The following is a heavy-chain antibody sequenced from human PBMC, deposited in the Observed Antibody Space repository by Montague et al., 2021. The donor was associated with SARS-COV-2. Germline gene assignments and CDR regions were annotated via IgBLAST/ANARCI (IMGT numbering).Heavy chain of an antibody. CDR3: ARGMGGSYLYYFDY. Sequence: SETLSLTCTVHRGSFCGYYWTWIRQPPGKGLEWIGYIYYSGSTNYNPSLKSRVTILVDMSKNQFSLKLSSVTAADTAVYYCARGMGGSYLYYFDYWGQGALVTVSP. CDR2: IYYSGST. CDR1: RGSFCGYY. J-gene: IGHJ4*02. V-gene: IGHV4-59*01. D-gene: IGHD1-26*01.